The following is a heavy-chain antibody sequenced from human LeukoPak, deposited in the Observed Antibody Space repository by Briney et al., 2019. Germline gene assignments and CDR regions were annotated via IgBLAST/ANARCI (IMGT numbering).Heavy chain of an antibody. V-gene: IGHV5-51*01. J-gene: IGHJ2*01. CDR1: GYNFINYW. CDR3: ARRLSSDFGGKYWYFDL. Sequence: GESLKISCKGSGYNFINYWIGWVRQVPGKGPEWMGIMFPGDSDTRYSPSFQGRVTISADKSISTAYLQWSSLKASDTAMYYCARRLSSDFGGKYWYFDLWGRGTFVTVSS. CDR2: MFPGDSDT. D-gene: IGHD3-10*01.